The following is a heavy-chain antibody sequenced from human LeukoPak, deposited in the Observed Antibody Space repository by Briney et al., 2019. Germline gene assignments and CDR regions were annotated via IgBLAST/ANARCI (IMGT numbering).Heavy chain of an antibody. V-gene: IGHV1-18*01. CDR2: ISAYNGNT. D-gene: IGHD6-19*01. J-gene: IGHJ6*02. CDR1: GSTFTSYD. CDR3: ARDVSSGGYYYYGMDV. Sequence: ASVKLSCKASGSTFTSYDISWVRQAPGQGLEWMGWISAYNGNTNYSQKLPGRVTMTTDTYTSTDYMELRRLRSDDTDVYYCARDVSSGGYYYYGMDVWGQGTMVTVSS.